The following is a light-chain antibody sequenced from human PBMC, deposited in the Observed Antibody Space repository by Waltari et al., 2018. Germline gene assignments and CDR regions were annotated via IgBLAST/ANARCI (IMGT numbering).Light chain of an antibody. J-gene: IGLJ3*02. V-gene: IGLV4-69*01. CDR2: VNSDGSH. Sequence: QLVLTQSPSASASLGASVKLTCTLSSGHINTVIAWLQQRPEKGPRYLMKVNSDGSHNKGDDIPDRFSGSGSGAERYLSISSLQSEDEADYICQTGGHGTWVFGGGTKLTVL. CDR3: QTGGHGTWV. CDR1: SGHINTV.